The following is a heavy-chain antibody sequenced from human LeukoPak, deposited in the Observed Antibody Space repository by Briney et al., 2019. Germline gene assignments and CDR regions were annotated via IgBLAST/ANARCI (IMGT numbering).Heavy chain of an antibody. D-gene: IGHD3-22*01. Sequence: WGSLSLSCIVSGFTLSSYEMSWIRQAPGKGLEWVASIEYSGGSAYYADSVKGRFSISREDSKNTLYLQMNSLRAEDTAVYYCASSSGYYFYFDYWGQGTLVTVSS. CDR1: GFTLSSYE. V-gene: IGHV3-23*01. J-gene: IGHJ4*02. CDR3: ASSSGYYFYFDY. CDR2: IEYSGGSA.